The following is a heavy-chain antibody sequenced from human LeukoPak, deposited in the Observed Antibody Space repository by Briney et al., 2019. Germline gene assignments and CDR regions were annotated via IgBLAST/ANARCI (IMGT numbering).Heavy chain of an antibody. CDR3: AISSGWHIFDY. CDR1: GGSFSGYY. CDR2: INHSGST. J-gene: IGHJ4*02. Sequence: KPSETLSLTCAVYGGSFSGYYWSWIRQPPGKGLEWIGEINHSGSTNYNPSLKSRVTISVDTSKNQFSLKLSSVTAADTAVYYCAISSGWHIFDYWGQGTLVTVSS. V-gene: IGHV4-34*01. D-gene: IGHD6-19*01.